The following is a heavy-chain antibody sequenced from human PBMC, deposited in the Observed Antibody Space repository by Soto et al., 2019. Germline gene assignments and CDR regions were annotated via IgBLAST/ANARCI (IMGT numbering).Heavy chain of an antibody. J-gene: IGHJ1*01. CDR3: ARGPTSRTYVY. Sequence: GVLILSWAAAGVTFSSYTMNWVRQAPGKGLEWVSSISSSSSYIHYADSVKGRFTISRDNAKNSLYLHMNSLRVEDTAVYYCARGPTSRTYVYWGQGTRVTVSP. V-gene: IGHV3-21*06. CDR2: ISSSSSYI. CDR1: GVTFSSYT. D-gene: IGHD2-2*01.